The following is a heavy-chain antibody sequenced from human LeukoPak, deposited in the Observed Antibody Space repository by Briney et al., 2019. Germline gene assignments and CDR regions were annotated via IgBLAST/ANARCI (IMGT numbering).Heavy chain of an antibody. CDR1: GGSISSYY. CDR2: IYYSGST. D-gene: IGHD2-8*01. J-gene: IGHJ4*02. V-gene: IGHV4-59*12. Sequence: PSETLSLTCTVSGGSISSYYWSWIRQPPGKGLEWIGYIYYSGSTNYNPSLKSRVTISVDTSKNQFSLKLSSVTAADTAVYYCARGPLIPIGGQGTLVTVSS. CDR3: ARGPLIPI.